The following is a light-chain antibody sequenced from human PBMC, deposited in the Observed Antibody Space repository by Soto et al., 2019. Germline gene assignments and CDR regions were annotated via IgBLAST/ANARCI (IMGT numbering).Light chain of an antibody. Sequence: VQMTRSPSTLSASVGDRVTITCRASQSISIWLAWYQQKPGKAPKILIYKASSLESGVPSRFSGSGSGTEFTLTISCLQPDDFATYYCQPYSTYTPRTFGQGTKVDIK. J-gene: IGKJ1*01. CDR3: QPYSTYTPRT. V-gene: IGKV1-5*03. CDR1: QSISIW. CDR2: KAS.